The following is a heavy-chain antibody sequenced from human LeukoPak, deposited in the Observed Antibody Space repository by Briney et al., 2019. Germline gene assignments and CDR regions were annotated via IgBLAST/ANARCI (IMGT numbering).Heavy chain of an antibody. V-gene: IGHV4-38-2*02. CDR1: GYSISSGKY. D-gene: IGHD2-21*02. CDR2: IYESGST. Sequence: SETLSLTCSASGYSISSGKYWSWMRRPPGKGLVWIESIYESGSTYYTPSLKSRVTMSVDTSKSQFSLSLTSVTAADTAVYYCARLPRVTAIPDYWGQGTLVTVSS. CDR3: ARLPRVTAIPDY. J-gene: IGHJ4*02.